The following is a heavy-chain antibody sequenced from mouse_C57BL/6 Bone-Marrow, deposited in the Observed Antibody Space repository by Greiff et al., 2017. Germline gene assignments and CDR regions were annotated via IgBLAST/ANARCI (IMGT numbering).Heavy chain of an antibody. CDR2: ISDGGSYT. CDR1: GFTFSSYA. V-gene: IGHV5-4*01. D-gene: IGHD2-2*01. CDR3: ARGGCGYDPYAMDY. Sequence: EVQLVESGGGLVKPGGSLKLSCAASGFTFSSYAMSWVRQTPEKRLEWVATISDGGSYTYYPDNVKGRFTITRDNAKNNLYLQISHLKSEDTALYYCARGGCGYDPYAMDYWGQGTSVTVSS. J-gene: IGHJ4*01.